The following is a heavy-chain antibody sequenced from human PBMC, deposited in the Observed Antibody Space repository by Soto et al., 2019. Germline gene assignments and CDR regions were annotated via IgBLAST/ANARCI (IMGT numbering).Heavy chain of an antibody. D-gene: IGHD3-9*01. CDR2: IESKTDGGTA. V-gene: IGHV3-15*04. Sequence: LRLSCVASGFNLSHPWMTWVRQAAGKGLEWVGRIESKTDGGTADYAAPVKGRATISRDDSKNTVYLQMNSLKTEDTAVYYCTTGIYYDILTGYHNVAYWGQGALVTVSS. CDR3: TTGIYYDILTGYHNVAY. J-gene: IGHJ4*02. CDR1: GFNLSHPW.